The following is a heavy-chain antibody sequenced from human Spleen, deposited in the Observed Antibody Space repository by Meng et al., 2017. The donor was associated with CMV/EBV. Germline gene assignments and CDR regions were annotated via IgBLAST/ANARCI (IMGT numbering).Heavy chain of an antibody. J-gene: IGHJ3*02. CDR1: GFTFSRYR. D-gene: IGHD4-11*01. CDR3: ARIDYLDALDI. V-gene: IGHV3-21*01. Sequence: CAASGFTFSRYRMIWVRQAPGKGLEWVSSISSSSSYIYYADSVKGRFTISRDNAKNSLYLQMNSLRAEDTAVYYCARIDYLDALDIWGQGTMVTVSS. CDR2: ISSSSSYI.